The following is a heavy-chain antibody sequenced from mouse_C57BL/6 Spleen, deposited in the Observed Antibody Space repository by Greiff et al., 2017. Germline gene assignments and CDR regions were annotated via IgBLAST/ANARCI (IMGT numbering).Heavy chain of an antibody. CDR2: IWSDGST. J-gene: IGHJ3*01. V-gene: IGHV2-6-1*01. CDR1: GFSLTSYG. CDR3: AKQVYNYDAAWFAY. D-gene: IGHD2-12*01. Sequence: QVQLKESGPGLVAPSQSLSITCTVSGFSLTSYGVHWVRQPPGKGLEWLVVIWSDGSTTYNSALKSKLSLSQDNSKNQVFLKVNKLQTDDTAMYYCAKQVYNYDAAWFAYWGQGTLVTVSA.